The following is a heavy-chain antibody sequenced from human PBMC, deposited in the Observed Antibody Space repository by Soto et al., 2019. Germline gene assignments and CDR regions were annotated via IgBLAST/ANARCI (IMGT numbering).Heavy chain of an antibody. V-gene: IGHV4-34*01. CDR2: INHSGST. Sequence: PSETLSLTCAVYGGSFSGYYWSWIRQPPGKGLEWIGEINHSGSTNYNPSLKSRVTISVDTSKNQFSLKLSSVTAADTAVYYCGRGLVYRSGGSCRYYYYYYMDVWGKGTTVTVSS. D-gene: IGHD2-15*01. J-gene: IGHJ6*03. CDR3: GRGLVYRSGGSCRYYYYYYMDV. CDR1: GGSFSGYY.